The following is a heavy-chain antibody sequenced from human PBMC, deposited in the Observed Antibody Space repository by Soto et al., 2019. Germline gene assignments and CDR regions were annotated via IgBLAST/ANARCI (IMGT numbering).Heavy chain of an antibody. CDR2: ISYDGSNK. V-gene: IGHV3-30-3*01. J-gene: IGHJ4*02. Sequence: VQLVESGGGVVQPGRSLRLSCAASGFTFSSYAMHSVRQAPGKGLEWVAVISYDGSNKYYADSVKGRFTISRDNSXHTLYLQMNSLRAEDTAVYYCARETYSSGWTPTFDYWGQGTLVIVSS. CDR1: GFTFSSYA. CDR3: ARETYSSGWTPTFDY. D-gene: IGHD6-19*01.